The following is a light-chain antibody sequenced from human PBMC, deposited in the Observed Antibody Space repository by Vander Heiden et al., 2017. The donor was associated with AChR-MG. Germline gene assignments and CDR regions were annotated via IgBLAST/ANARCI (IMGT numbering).Light chain of an antibody. J-gene: IGLJ1*01. CDR3: NSRDSSGNHLEV. V-gene: IGLV3-19*01. CDR2: GKN. Sequence: SSELTQDPAVPVALGQTVRITCQGDSLRSYYASWYQQKPGQAPVLVIYGKNNRPSGIPDRFSGSNSGNTASLSITGAQAEDEADYYCNSRDSSGNHLEVFGTGTKVTVL. CDR1: SLRSYY.